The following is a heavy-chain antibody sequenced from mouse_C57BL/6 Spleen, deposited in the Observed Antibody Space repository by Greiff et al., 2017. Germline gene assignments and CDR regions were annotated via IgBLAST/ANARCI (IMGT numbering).Heavy chain of an antibody. D-gene: IGHD2-3*01. J-gene: IGHJ2*01. Sequence: QVQLQQPGAELVRPGTSVKLSCKASGYTFTSYWMHWVKQRPGQGLEWIGVIDPSDSYTNYNQKFKGKATLTVDTSSSTAYMQLSSLTSEDSAVYYGARFDDDYGGQGTTLTVSA. CDR3: ARFDDDY. CDR1: GYTFTSYW. CDR2: IDPSDSYT. V-gene: IGHV1-59*01.